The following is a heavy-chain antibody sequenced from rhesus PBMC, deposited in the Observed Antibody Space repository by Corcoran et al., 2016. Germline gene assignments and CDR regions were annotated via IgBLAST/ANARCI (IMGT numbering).Heavy chain of an antibody. CDR1: GGSISSSY. CDR2: IYGSGSST. D-gene: IGHD6-13*01. J-gene: IGHJ4*01. V-gene: IGHV4-169*01. CDR3: ARVGSSWSEDFDY. Sequence: QLQLQESGPGLVKPSETLSVTCAVSGGSISSSYWSWIRQAPGKGLEWIGYIYGSGSSTNYNPSLKSRVTLSGDTSKNQFSLKLSSVTAADTAVYYCARVGSSWSEDFDYWGQGVLVTVSS.